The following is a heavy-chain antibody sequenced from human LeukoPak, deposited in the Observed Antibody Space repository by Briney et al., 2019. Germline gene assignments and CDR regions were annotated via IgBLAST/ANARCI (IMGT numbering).Heavy chain of an antibody. Sequence: GGSLRLSCAASVFTFSSYDMHWVRKPTGEVLEWVPTIGTAGDTYYPGSVKGRFAISRETAKNSLYLQMNSLRAGDTAVYYCARARDGYNLWYFDLWGRGTLVTVSS. CDR1: VFTFSSYD. D-gene: IGHD5-24*01. V-gene: IGHV3-13*01. J-gene: IGHJ2*01. CDR2: IGTAGDT. CDR3: ARARDGYNLWYFDL.